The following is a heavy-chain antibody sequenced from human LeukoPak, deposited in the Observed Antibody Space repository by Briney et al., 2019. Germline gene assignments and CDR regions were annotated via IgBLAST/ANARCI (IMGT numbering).Heavy chain of an antibody. Sequence: GRSLRLSCAASGFTFRSYGMHWVRQAPGKGLEGVAVIWYDGGNKYYADSVKGRFTISRDNSKNTLYLQMNSLRAEDTAVYYCARGALSHYDFWSGYYTDRYYFDYWGQGTLVTVSS. CDR1: GFTFRSYG. D-gene: IGHD3-3*01. CDR3: ARGALSHYDFWSGYYTDRYYFDY. V-gene: IGHV3-33*01. CDR2: IWYDGGNK. J-gene: IGHJ4*02.